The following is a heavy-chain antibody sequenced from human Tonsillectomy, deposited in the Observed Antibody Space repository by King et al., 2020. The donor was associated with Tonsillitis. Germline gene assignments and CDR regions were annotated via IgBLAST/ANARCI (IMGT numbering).Heavy chain of an antibody. CDR2: INSDGSST. V-gene: IGHV3-74*01. Sequence: VQLVESGEGLVQPGGSLRLSCAASGFTFSSYWMHWVRQAPGKGLVWVSRINSDGSSTSYADSVKGRFTISRDNAKNTLYLQMNSLRAEDTAVYYCASGGSWYHVDYYYYYMDVWGKGTTVTVSS. J-gene: IGHJ6*03. CDR1: GFTFSSYW. D-gene: IGHD6-13*01. CDR3: ASGGSWYHVDYYYYYMDV.